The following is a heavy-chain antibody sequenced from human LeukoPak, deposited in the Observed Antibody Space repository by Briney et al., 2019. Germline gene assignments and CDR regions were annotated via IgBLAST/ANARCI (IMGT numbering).Heavy chain of an antibody. CDR1: ASTFSSYC. D-gene: IGHD3-10*01. CDR2: ISTSSSYI. J-gene: IGHJ4*02. Sequence: GGSLTLSCAAYASTFSSYCMNCVRQAHGKLLEWVSSISTSSSYIYYADSVKGRFTITRDNAKTSLYLQMNSLRAEDTAVYYCARVRVGSARNDYWGQGTLVTVSS. V-gene: IGHV3-21*01. CDR3: ARVRVGSARNDY.